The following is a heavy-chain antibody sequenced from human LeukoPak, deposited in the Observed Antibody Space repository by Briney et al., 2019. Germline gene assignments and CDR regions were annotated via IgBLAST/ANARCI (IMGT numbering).Heavy chain of an antibody. CDR1: GFTFSSIHA. Sequence: GGSLRLSCAASGFTFSSIHAMSWVRQAPGKGLEWVSTISGSGGSTYYADSVKGRFTISRDNSKNTLFLQMKSLRVEHTAIYYCAKGANSDTRYYFDYWGQGSLVTVSS. V-gene: IGHV3-23*01. D-gene: IGHD1-26*01. CDR2: ISGSGGST. CDR3: AKGANSDTRYYFDY. J-gene: IGHJ4*02.